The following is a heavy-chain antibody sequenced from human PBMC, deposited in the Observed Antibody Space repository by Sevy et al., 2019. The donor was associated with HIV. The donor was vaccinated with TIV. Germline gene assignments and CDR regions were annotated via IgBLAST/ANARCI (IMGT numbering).Heavy chain of an antibody. V-gene: IGHV3-11*06. CDR2: ISSENTYT. CDR3: ARLRVIASAPYYFDY. CDR1: GLIFSDYY. J-gene: IGHJ4*02. Sequence: GGSLRLSCAASGLIFSDYYMGWVRQAPGKGLEWVADISSENTYTNYADSVKGRFTISRDNAKKSLYLQMNTLRAEDTAVYYCARLRVIASAPYYFDYWGQGALVTVSS. D-gene: IGHD2-21*01.